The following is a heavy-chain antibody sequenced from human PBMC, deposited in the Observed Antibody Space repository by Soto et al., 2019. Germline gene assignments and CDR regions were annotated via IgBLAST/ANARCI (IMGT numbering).Heavy chain of an antibody. CDR1: GFTFGDYA. V-gene: IGHV3-49*03. CDR2: IRSKAHGEAT. D-gene: IGHD3-16*01. J-gene: IGHJ4*02. Sequence: GGSLRLSCLASGFTFGDYAMSWLRQAPGKGLEWVGFIRSKAHGEATVYAASVKGRFTISRDDSKSAAFLQMNSLKTEDTAVYYCSPGGSYFDYWAQGTLVTVSS. CDR3: SPGGSYFDY.